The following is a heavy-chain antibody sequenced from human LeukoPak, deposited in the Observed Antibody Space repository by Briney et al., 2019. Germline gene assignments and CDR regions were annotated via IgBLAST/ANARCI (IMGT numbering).Heavy chain of an antibody. CDR1: GGSVSSGSYY. D-gene: IGHD1-26*01. J-gene: IGHJ3*02. CDR2: VYHSGST. Sequence: PSETLSLTCTVSGGSVSSGSYYWNCIRQPPGKGLEWTGYVYHSGSTNYNPSLKSRVIISLDTSKNQFSLKLSSVTAADTAIYYCARRIVGSTSTLDAFDIWGQGTMVTVSS. V-gene: IGHV4-61*01. CDR3: ARRIVGSTSTLDAFDI.